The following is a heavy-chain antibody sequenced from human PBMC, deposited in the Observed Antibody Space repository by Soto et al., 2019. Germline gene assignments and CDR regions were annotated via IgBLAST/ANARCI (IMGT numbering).Heavy chain of an antibody. CDR2: IKSKTDGGTT. CDR1: GFTFSNAW. J-gene: IGHJ4*02. D-gene: IGHD3-22*01. V-gene: IGHV3-15*07. CDR3: TSTGGYYYDSSAPPGGY. Sequence: EVQLVESGGGLVKPGGSLRLSCAASGFTFSNAWMNWVRQAPGKGLEWVGRIKSKTDGGTTDYAAPMKGRFTISRDDSKNTLYLQMNSLKTEDTAVYYCTSTGGYYYDSSAPPGGYWGQGTLVTVSS.